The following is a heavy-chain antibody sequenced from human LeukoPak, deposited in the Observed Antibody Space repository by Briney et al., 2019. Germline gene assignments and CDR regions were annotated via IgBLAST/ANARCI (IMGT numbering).Heavy chain of an antibody. J-gene: IGHJ4*02. Sequence: GGSLRLSCAASGFTFSSYWMRWVRQAPGKGLEWVANIKQDGSEKNYVDSVKGRFTISRDNAKNSLYLQMNSLRAEDTAVYFCAKQSAGSAAWYSLHYDFWGQGTLVTVSS. CDR2: IKQDGSEK. CDR3: AKQSAGSAAWYSLHYDF. D-gene: IGHD6-13*01. V-gene: IGHV3-7*03. CDR1: GFTFSSYW.